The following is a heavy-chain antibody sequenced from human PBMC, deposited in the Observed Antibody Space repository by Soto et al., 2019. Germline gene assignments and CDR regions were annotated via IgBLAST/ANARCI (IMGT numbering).Heavy chain of an antibody. D-gene: IGHD5-18*01. V-gene: IGHV3-30*18. CDR2: ISYDGTDK. CDR3: VKERYAQLWLEDYGMDV. CDR1: GFTFSRYG. J-gene: IGHJ6*02. Sequence: QVQLVESGGGVVQPGRSLRLSCAASGFTFSRYGIHWFRQAPGKGLEWVALISYDGTDKYYADSVKGRFTISRDNSKNTLYLQMSSLGPEDTAVYYCVKERYAQLWLEDYGMDVWGQGTTVTV.